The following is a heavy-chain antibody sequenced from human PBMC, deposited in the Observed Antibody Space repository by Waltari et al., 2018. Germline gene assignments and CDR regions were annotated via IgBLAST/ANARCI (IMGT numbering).Heavy chain of an antibody. CDR3: ARRNLSPAAIPTWIQLWSYFDY. CDR1: GGSISSYY. Sequence: QVQLQESGPGLVKPSETLSLTCTVSGGSISSYYWSWIRQPPGKGLEWIGYIYYSGSTNNNPSLKSRVTISVDTSKNQCSLKLSSVTAADTAVYYCARRNLSPAAIPTWIQLWSYFDYWGQGTLVTVSS. D-gene: IGHD5-18*01. CDR2: IYYSGST. J-gene: IGHJ4*02. V-gene: IGHV4-59*01.